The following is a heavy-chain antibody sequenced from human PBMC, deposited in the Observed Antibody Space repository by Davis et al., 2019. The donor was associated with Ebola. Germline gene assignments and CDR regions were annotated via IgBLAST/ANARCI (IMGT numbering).Heavy chain of an antibody. CDR1: GVSFSGYY. CDR3: ARGGGYGGYGMDV. CDR2: INHSGRT. Sequence: MPSETLSLTCAVYGVSFSGYYWNRIRQSPGKGLEWTGQINHSGRTNYNPSLKSRVTMSVDTSKNQFSLRVRSVTAADTAVYYCARGGGYGGYGMDVWGQGTTVTVSS. V-gene: IGHV4-34*01. D-gene: IGHD6-25*01. J-gene: IGHJ6*02.